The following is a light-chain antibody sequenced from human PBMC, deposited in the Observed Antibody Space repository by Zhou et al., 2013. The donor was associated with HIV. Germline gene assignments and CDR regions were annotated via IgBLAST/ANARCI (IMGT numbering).Light chain of an antibody. V-gene: IGKV2-28*01. Sequence: DVVMTQSPLSLSVSPGEPASISCRSSESLLYNGHNHLDWYLQKPGQSPQLLIYLASNRATGVPDRFSGSVSGTDFTLKISRVEAEDVGVYYCMQSLQTPRTFGQGTKVE. CDR3: MQSLQTPRT. CDR2: LAS. J-gene: IGKJ1*01. CDR1: ESLLYNGHNH.